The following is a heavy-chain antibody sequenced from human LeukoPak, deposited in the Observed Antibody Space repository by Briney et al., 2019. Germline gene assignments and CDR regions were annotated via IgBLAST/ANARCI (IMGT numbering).Heavy chain of an antibody. CDR1: GGSISSYY. CDR3: ARGANWFDP. CDR2: IYYSGST. J-gene: IGHJ5*02. V-gene: IGHV4-59*01. Sequence: SETLSLTCTVPGGSISSYYWSWIRQPPGKGLEWIGYIYYSGSTNYNPSLKSRVTISVDTSKNQFSLKLSSVTAADTAVYYCARGANWFDPWGQGTLVTVSS.